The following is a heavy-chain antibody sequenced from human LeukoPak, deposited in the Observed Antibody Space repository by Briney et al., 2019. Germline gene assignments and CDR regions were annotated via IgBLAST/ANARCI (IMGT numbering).Heavy chain of an antibody. Sequence: ASVKVSCKTSGYTFTIYDINCVRQATGRGIEWMGWMNPKSGATGYAQKFQGRVTMTRDTSISTAYMELSSLTSDDTAVYYCARGFSDYDGTDYAFSYYWGQGTLVTVSS. J-gene: IGHJ4*02. CDR2: MNPKSGAT. D-gene: IGHD3-22*01. CDR1: GYTFTIYD. V-gene: IGHV1-8*01. CDR3: ARGFSDYDGTDYAFSYY.